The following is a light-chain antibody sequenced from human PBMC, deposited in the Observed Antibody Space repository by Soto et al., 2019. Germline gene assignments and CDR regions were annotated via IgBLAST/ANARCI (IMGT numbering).Light chain of an antibody. V-gene: IGLV2-11*01. CDR2: DVS. CDR3: CSYAGNSLWV. J-gene: IGLJ3*02. CDR1: SSDVGGYNY. Sequence: SVLTQPRSVSGSPGQSVTISCTGTSSDVGGYNYVSWYQQHPGKAPKLMIYDVSKWPSGVPDRFSGSKSGNTASLTISGLQAEDEADYYCCSYAGNSLWVFGGGTKLTVL.